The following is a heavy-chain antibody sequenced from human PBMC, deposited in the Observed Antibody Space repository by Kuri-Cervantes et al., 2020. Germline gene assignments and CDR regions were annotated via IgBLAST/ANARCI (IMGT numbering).Heavy chain of an antibody. CDR2: IWYDGSNK. CDR3: ARGDSSGYFYAYYFDY. J-gene: IGHJ4*02. Sequence: GESLKISCAASGFTFSSYGMHWVRQAPGKGLEWVAVIWYDGSNKYYADSVKGRFTISRDNSKNTLYLQMNSLRAEDTAVYYCARGDSSGYFYAYYFDYWGQGTLVTVSS. CDR1: GFTFSSYG. V-gene: IGHV3-33*08. D-gene: IGHD3-22*01.